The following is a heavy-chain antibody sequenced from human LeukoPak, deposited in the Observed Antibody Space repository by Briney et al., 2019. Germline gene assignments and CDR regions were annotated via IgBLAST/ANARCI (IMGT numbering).Heavy chain of an antibody. D-gene: IGHD3-22*01. Sequence: PGGSLRLSCAASGFTFSSYGMHCVRQAPGKGLEWVAFIRFDGSYKYYADSVKGRFTISRDNSKNTLYLQMNSLRAEDTAVYYCAKDHYYDSSGYYLDAFDIWGQGTMVTVSS. CDR2: IRFDGSYK. J-gene: IGHJ3*02. CDR1: GFTFSSYG. V-gene: IGHV3-30*02. CDR3: AKDHYYDSSGYYLDAFDI.